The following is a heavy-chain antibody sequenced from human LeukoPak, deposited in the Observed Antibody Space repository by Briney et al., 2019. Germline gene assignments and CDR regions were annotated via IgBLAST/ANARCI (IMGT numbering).Heavy chain of an antibody. CDR1: GFTFSSYA. V-gene: IGHV3-23*01. D-gene: IGHD1-1*01. CDR2: ISGSGGST. CDR3: ATSPNEYSPLNY. J-gene: IGHJ4*02. Sequence: GGSLRLSCAASGFTFSSYAMSWVRQAPGKGLEWVSAISGSGGSTYYADSVKGRFIISRDNSKNTLYLQMNSLRAEDTAVYYCATSPNEYSPLNYWGQGTLVTVSS.